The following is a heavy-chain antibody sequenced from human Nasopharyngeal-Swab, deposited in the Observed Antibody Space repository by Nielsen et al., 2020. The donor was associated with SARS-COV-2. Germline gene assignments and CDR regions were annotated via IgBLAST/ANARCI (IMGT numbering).Heavy chain of an antibody. V-gene: IGHV4-34*01. J-gene: IGHJ6*03. D-gene: IGHD2-2*01. CDR2: ISHSGST. Sequence: SETLSLTCAVSGGSFSGYYWGWIRRPPGKGLEWIGEISHSGSTNYNPSLKSRVTISLDTSKNHFSLKLRSVTAADTAVYYCARGLSGVVPAPILGLGPFYSYYYMDVWGKGTTVTVSS. CDR3: ARGLSGVVPAPILGLGPFYSYYYMDV. CDR1: GGSFSGYY.